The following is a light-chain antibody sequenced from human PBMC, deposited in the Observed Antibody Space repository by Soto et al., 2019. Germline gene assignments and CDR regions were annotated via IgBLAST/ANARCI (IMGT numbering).Light chain of an antibody. CDR3: QQYYSTPRT. CDR1: QSVLYSSNNKNY. Sequence: DIVMTQSPDSLAVSLVERATINCKSSQSVLYSSNNKNYLAWYQQKAGQPPKLLIYWASTRESGVPDRFSGSGSGTDFTLTISSLQAEDVAVYYCQQYYSTPRTFGQGTKVEIK. J-gene: IGKJ1*01. V-gene: IGKV4-1*01. CDR2: WAS.